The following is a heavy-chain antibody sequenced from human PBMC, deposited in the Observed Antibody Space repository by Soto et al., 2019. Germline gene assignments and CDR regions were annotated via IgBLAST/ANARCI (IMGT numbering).Heavy chain of an antibody. CDR1: GFSLSTSGVG. Sequence: QITLKESGPTLVKPTQTLTLTCTFSGFSLSTSGVGVGWIRQPPGKALEWLALIYWNDDKRYSPSLNSRLTITKDTSKNQVVLTMTNMDPVDTATYYCAHTREAMYSSGWGNAFDIWGQGTMVTVSS. V-gene: IGHV2-5*01. D-gene: IGHD6-19*01. CDR2: IYWNDDK. CDR3: AHTREAMYSSGWGNAFDI. J-gene: IGHJ3*02.